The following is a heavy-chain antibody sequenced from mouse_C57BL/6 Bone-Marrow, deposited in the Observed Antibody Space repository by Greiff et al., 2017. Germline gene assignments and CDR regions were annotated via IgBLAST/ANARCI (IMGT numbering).Heavy chain of an antibody. D-gene: IGHD2-2*01. V-gene: IGHV5-2*01. Sequence: ELKLMESGGGLVQPGESLKLSCESNEYEFPSHDMSWVRKTPEKRLELVAAINSDGGSTYYPDTMERRFIISRDNTKKTLYLQMSSLRSEDTALYYCARRLRRGAMDDWGQGTSVTVSS. J-gene: IGHJ4*01. CDR1: EYEFPSHD. CDR2: INSDGGST. CDR3: ARRLRRGAMDD.